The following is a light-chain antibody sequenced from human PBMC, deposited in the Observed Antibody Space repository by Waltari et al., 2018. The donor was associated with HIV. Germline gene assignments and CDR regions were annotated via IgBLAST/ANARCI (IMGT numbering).Light chain of an antibody. CDR2: DAS. V-gene: IGKV3-11*01. CDR1: QSVSRY. Sequence: EIVLTQSQATLSLSPGERGTLSCRASQSVSRYLDWYQQKPGQAPRLLIYDASNRATGIPARFSGSGSGTDFTLTISSLEPEDFAVYYCQERSNWPLLTFGGGTKVEIK. CDR3: QERSNWPLLT. J-gene: IGKJ4*01.